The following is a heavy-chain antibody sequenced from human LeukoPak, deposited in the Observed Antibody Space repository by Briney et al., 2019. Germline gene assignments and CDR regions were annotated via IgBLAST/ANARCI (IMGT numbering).Heavy chain of an antibody. V-gene: IGHV3-23*01. D-gene: IGHD4-17*01. Sequence: GGSLRLSRVASGVTLSNYAMSWARQAPGKGLEWVSGISSSGSGGNTYYADSVKGRFTISRDSSRNTLFLHMNTLRAEDTAIYYCAKDRTVRASYWYFDLWGRGTLVTVSS. J-gene: IGHJ2*01. CDR3: AKDRTVRASYWYFDL. CDR2: ISSSGSGGNT. CDR1: GVTLSNYA.